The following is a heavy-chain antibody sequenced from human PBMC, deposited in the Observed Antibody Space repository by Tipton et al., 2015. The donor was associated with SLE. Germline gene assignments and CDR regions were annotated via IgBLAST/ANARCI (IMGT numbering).Heavy chain of an antibody. CDR1: GGSISRSSNY. J-gene: IGHJ3*02. CDR3: ARGSYGTDAFDI. V-gene: IGHV4-61*05. CDR2: IYYSGST. Sequence: GLVKPSETLSLICAVSGGSISRSSNYWGWIRQPPGKGLECIGYIYYSGSTNYNPSLKSRVTISVDTSKNQFSLKLSSVTAADTAVYYCARGSYGTDAFDIWGQGTMVTVSS. D-gene: IGHD3-10*01.